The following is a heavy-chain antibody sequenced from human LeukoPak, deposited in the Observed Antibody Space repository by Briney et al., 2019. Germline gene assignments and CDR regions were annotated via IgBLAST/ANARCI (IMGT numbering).Heavy chain of an antibody. D-gene: IGHD5-18*01. CDR2: IKQDGSEK. CDR3: ARDNGYSYGPLYFDY. Sequence: GGSLRLSCAASGFTFSSYWMSWVRQAPGKGLEWVANIKQDGSEKYYVDSVKGRFTISRDNAKNSLYLQMNSLRAEDTAMYYCARDNGYSYGPLYFDYWGQGTLVTVSS. J-gene: IGHJ4*02. CDR1: GFTFSSYW. V-gene: IGHV3-7*01.